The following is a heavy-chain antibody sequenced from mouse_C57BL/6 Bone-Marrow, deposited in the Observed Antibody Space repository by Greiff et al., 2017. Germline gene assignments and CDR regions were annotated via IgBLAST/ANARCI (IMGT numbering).Heavy chain of an antibody. CDR2: IHPSDSDT. J-gene: IGHJ2*01. CDR3: AVGPYDYDGGRYFDY. V-gene: IGHV1-74*01. D-gene: IGHD2-4*01. CDR1: GYTFTSYW. Sequence: QVQLQQPGAELVKPGASVKVSCKASGYTFTSYWMHWVKQRPGQGLEWIGRIHPSDSDTNYNQKFKGKATLTVDKSSSTAYMQLISLTSEDSAVYYCAVGPYDYDGGRYFDYWGQGTTLTVSS.